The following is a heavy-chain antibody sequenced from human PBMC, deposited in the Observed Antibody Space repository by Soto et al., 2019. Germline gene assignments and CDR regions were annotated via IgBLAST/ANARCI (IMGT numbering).Heavy chain of an antibody. D-gene: IGHD2-2*01. CDR1: GYTFTSYG. V-gene: IGHV1-18*03. CDR3: ARAGCISTSCYVSH. CDR2: ISAYNGNT. Sequence: QVQLVQSGAEVKKPGASVKVSCKASGYTFTSYGISWVRQAPGQGLEWMGWISAYNGNTNYAQKLQGRVTMTTDTSTSTGDEELRSRRSGHMAVYYCARAGCISTSCYVSHRGPGTPVNVS. J-gene: IGHJ6*01.